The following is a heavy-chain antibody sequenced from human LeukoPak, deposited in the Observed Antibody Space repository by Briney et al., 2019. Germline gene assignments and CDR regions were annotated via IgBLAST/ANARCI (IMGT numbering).Heavy chain of an antibody. CDR2: IYYSGST. CDR3: ARVPVGGMDV. Sequence: SETLSLTCTVSGGSISSYYWSWIRQPPGKGLEWIGYIYYSGSTNYNPSLKSRVIISVDTSKNQFSLKLSSVTAADTAVYYCARVPVGGMDVWGKGTTVTVSS. J-gene: IGHJ6*04. V-gene: IGHV4-59*01. CDR1: GGSISSYY.